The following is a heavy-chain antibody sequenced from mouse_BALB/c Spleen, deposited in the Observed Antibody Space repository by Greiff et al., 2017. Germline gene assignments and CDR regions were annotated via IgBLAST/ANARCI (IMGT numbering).Heavy chain of an antibody. CDR2: ISYDGSN. CDR1: GYSITSGYY. CDR3: AREGLYYDYDAY. V-gene: IGHV3-6*02. Sequence: ESGPGLVKPSQSLSLTCSVTGYSITSGYYWNWNRQFPGNKLEWMGYISYDGSNNYNPSLKNRISITRDTSKNQFFLKLNSVTTEDTATYYCAREGLYYDYDAYWGQGTLVTVSA. D-gene: IGHD2-4*01. J-gene: IGHJ3*01.